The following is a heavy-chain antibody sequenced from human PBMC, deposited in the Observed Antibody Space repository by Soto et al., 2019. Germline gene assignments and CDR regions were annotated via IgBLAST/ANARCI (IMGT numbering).Heavy chain of an antibody. D-gene: IGHD1-26*01. CDR2: IYYSGSN. Sequence: SATLTLTCTFHGSYICSTFSSWPRQPPGKGLEWIGYIYYSGSNKYNPSLKSRVTISVDTSKNQFSLKLSSVTAADTAVYYCARDRSGSYYNSLSWFDPWGQGTLVTVSS. V-gene: IGHV4-59*01. CDR1: GSYICSTF. J-gene: IGHJ5*02. CDR3: ARDRSGSYYNSLSWFDP.